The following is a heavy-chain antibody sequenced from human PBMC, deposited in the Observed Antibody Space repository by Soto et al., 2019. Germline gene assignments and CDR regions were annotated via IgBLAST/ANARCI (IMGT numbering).Heavy chain of an antibody. V-gene: IGHV3-30*18. J-gene: IGHJ4*02. CDR2: ISSDVFNK. Sequence: GGSLRLSCTASGFTFRNYGMHWIRQAPGKGLEWVALISSDVFNKYYADSVKGRFTVSRDNSKNTLYLQMNSLRPEDTAVYSCAKAMQVRDEKSFDHWGQGTLVTVSS. CDR3: AKAMQVRDEKSFDH. D-gene: IGHD1-1*01. CDR1: GFTFRNYG.